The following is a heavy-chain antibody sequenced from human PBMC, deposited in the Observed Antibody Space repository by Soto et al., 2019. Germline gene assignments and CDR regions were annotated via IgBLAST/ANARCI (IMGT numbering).Heavy chain of an antibody. J-gene: IGHJ4*02. CDR3: ARTDSSGPAYYFDY. CDR1: GGSISSGGYY. V-gene: IGHV4-61*08. Sequence: SETLSLTCTVSGGSISSGGYYWSWIRQQPGKGLEWIGYIYYSGSTYYNPSLKSRVTISVDTSKNQFSLKLSSVTAADTAVYYCARTDSSGPAYYFDYWGQGTLVTVSS. D-gene: IGHD6-19*01. CDR2: IYYSGST.